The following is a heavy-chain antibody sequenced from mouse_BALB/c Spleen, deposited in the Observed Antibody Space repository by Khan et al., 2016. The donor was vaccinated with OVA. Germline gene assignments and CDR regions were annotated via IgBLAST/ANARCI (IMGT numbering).Heavy chain of an antibody. Sequence: QVQLKQSGAELARPGASVKMSCKASGYTFTSYTIHWIKKRPGQGLEWIGYINPSNGYTNYNQTFKDKATLTTDKSSTTAYLQLSSLTSEDSAVYNCVRDGAYHRNDGWFAYWGQGTLVTVSA. CDR3: VRDGAYHRNDGWFAY. V-gene: IGHV1-4*01. CDR1: GYTFTSYT. D-gene: IGHD2-14*01. CDR2: INPSNGYT. J-gene: IGHJ3*01.